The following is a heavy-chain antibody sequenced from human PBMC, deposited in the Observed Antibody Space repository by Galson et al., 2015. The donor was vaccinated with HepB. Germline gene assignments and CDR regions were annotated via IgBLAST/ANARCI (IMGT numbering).Heavy chain of an antibody. D-gene: IGHD3-3*01. CDR3: ARGRFSY. CDR1: GFTFSSYE. Sequence: SLRLSCAASGFTFSSYEMNWVRQAPGKGLEWIAYIRNSGSPIYYADSVRGRFTISRDNVKNSLSLQMNSLRAEDTAVYYCARGRFSYWGRGTLVTVSS. CDR2: IRNSGSPI. V-gene: IGHV3-48*03. J-gene: IGHJ4*02.